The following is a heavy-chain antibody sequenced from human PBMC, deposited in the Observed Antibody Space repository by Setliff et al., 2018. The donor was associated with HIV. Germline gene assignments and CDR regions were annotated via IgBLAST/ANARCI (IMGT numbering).Heavy chain of an antibody. Sequence: PGGSLRLSCTAFGFTFGDYALSWVRQAPGKGLEWIGFIRSKAYGGTTEYVASVKGRFTISRDDSKNSLYLQMNSLKTEDTALYYCVRGAVGASAFDYWGQGALVTVSS. CDR3: VRGAVGASAFDY. CDR2: IRSKAYGGTT. V-gene: IGHV3-49*04. J-gene: IGHJ4*02. CDR1: GFTFGDYA. D-gene: IGHD1-26*01.